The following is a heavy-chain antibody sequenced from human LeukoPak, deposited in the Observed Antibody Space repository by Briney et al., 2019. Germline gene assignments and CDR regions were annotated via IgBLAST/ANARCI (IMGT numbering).Heavy chain of an antibody. CDR2: ISSSSSYI. CDR3: ARDPTYYYGSGSYYSLYNWFDP. J-gene: IGHJ5*02. V-gene: IGHV3-21*01. CDR1: GFTFSSYS. Sequence: GGSLRLSCAASGFTFSSYSMNCVRQAPGKGLEWVSSISSSSSYIYYADSVKGRFTISRDNAKNSLYLQMNSLRAEDTAVYYCARDPTYYYGSGSYYSLYNWFDPWGQGTLVTVSS. D-gene: IGHD3-10*01.